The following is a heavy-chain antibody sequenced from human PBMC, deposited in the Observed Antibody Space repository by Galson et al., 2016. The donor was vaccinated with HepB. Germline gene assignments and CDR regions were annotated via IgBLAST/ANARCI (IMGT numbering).Heavy chain of an antibody. V-gene: IGHV1-69*04. J-gene: IGHJ4*02. CDR1: GDTFSNYA. Sequence: SVKVSCKAPGDTFSNYAITWVRQAPGQGLEWMGRIIPSLGIAKYAQRFQDRVTITADKSTSTVFMEVNSLRSEDTAVYYCARVDCSGNACYLNYWGQGTLVIVSS. CDR2: IIPSLGIA. D-gene: IGHD2-2*01. CDR3: ARVDCSGNACYLNY.